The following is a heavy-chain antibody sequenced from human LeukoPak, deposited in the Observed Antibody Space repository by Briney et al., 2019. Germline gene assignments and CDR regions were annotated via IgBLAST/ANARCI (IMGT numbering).Heavy chain of an antibody. J-gene: IGHJ4*02. Sequence: GGSLRLSCSASGFSLSDYGMSWVRQAPGKGLEWVSYITMNSVRFYADSMKGRFTTSRDNDKNSVYLQMSSLRDEDTAVYFCTRGRYRLLGPNDSWGQGSPVTVSS. CDR1: GFSLSDYG. CDR2: ITMNSVR. D-gene: IGHD1-26*01. V-gene: IGHV3-48*02. CDR3: TRGRYRLLGPNDS.